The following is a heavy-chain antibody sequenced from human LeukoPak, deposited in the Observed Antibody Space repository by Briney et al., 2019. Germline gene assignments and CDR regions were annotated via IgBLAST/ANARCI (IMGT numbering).Heavy chain of an antibody. J-gene: IGHJ4*02. V-gene: IGHV3-48*03. Sequence: GGSLRLSCAASGFSFSSYEMNWVRQAPGKGLEWVSYISSSGSIMYSADSVKGRFTISRDNAKNSLYLQMNSLRAEDTAVYYCAKDHLIYYDSSGYYDYWGQGTLVTVSS. CDR1: GFSFSSYE. CDR3: AKDHLIYYDSSGYYDY. CDR2: ISSSGSIM. D-gene: IGHD3-22*01.